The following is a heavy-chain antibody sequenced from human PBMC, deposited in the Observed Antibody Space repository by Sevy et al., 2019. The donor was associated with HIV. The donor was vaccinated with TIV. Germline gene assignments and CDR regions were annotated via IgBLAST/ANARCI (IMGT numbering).Heavy chain of an antibody. V-gene: IGHV3-21*01. Sequence: GGSLRLSCAASGFIFSNYNMNWVRQAPGKGLEWVSSISSSSSYIYYADSVKGRFTISRDNAKNSLYLQMNSLRAEDTAVYYCAGENYYDSEGYRFDYWGQGTLVTVSP. CDR3: AGENYYDSEGYRFDY. CDR1: GFIFSNYN. J-gene: IGHJ4*02. CDR2: ISSSSSYI. D-gene: IGHD3-22*01.